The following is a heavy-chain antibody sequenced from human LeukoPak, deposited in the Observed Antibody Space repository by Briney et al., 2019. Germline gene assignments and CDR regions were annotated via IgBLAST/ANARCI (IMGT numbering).Heavy chain of an antibody. D-gene: IGHD3-3*01. CDR2: ISGSGGST. CDR1: GFTFSSYG. Sequence: GGSLRLPCAASGFTFSSYGMSWVRQAPGKGLEWVSAISGSGGSTYYADSVKGGFTISRDNSKNTLYLQMNSLRAEDTAVYYCAKLSGYREGDHRYWGQGTLVTVSS. V-gene: IGHV3-23*01. CDR3: AKLSGYREGDHRY. J-gene: IGHJ4*02.